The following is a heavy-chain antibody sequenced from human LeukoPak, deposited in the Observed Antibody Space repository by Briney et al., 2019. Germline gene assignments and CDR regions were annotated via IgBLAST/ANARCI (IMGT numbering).Heavy chain of an antibody. CDR2: FDPEDGET. V-gene: IGHV1-24*01. Sequence: ASVKVSCKVSGYTLTELSMHWVRQAPGKGLEWMGGFDPEDGETIYAQKFQGRVTMTEDTSTDTAYMELSSLRSEDTAVYYCATGVYDYVWGGYRSFDYWGQGTLVTVSS. CDR1: GYTLTELS. D-gene: IGHD3-16*02. J-gene: IGHJ4*02. CDR3: ATGVYDYVWGGYRSFDY.